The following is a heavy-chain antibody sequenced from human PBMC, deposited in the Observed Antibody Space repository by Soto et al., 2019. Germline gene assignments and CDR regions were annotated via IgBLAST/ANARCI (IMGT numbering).Heavy chain of an antibody. Sequence: GSLRLSCAASGFTFSSYGMHWVRQAPGKGLEWVAVIWYDGSNKYYADSVKGRFTISRDNSKNTLYLQMNSLRAEDTAVCYCAREGMCTNGVCYTRRYYGMDVWGQGT. CDR3: AREGMCTNGVCYTRRYYGMDV. CDR1: GFTFSSYG. J-gene: IGHJ6*02. CDR2: IWYDGSNK. D-gene: IGHD2-8*01. V-gene: IGHV3-33*01.